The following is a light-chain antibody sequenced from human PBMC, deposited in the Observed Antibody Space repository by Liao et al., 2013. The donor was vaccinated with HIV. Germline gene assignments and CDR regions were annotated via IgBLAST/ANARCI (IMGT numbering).Light chain of an antibody. J-gene: IGLJ1*01. CDR3: QTWDSLTGV. V-gene: IGLV3-1*01. CDR1: KLGDKY. CDR2: HDS. Sequence: SYELTQSPSVSVSPGQTASITCSGDKLGDKYACWYQQKPGQSPVLVIYHDSKRPSGIPERFSGSNSGNTATLAISGTQAMDEADYYCQTWDSLTGVFGTGTKVTVL.